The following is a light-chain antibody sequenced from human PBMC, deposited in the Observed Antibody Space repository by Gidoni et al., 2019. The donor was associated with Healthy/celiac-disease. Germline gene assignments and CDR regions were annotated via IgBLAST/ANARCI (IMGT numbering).Light chain of an antibody. CDR2: CAS. CDR1: QSVNSN. Sequence: DIVMTQSPATLSVSSGERATLSCRASQSVNSNVACYQQKTGQAPRLLIYCASTRATGIPARFSGSGSGTEFTLTISSLQSEDFAVYYCQQYNNWPPLTFGGGTKVEIK. CDR3: QQYNNWPPLT. V-gene: IGKV3-15*01. J-gene: IGKJ4*01.